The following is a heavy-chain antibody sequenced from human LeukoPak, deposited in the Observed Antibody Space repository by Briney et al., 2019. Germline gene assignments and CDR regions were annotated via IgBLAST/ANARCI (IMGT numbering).Heavy chain of an antibody. V-gene: IGHV4-34*01. Sequence: SETLSLTCAVYGGSFSDYWWTWIRQSPGKGLEWIGEVNHSGRTNYSPSLKSRVSISVDRSKKQFSLKLSSVTAADTAVYYCARARGGYSGYKGRVFDYWGQGTLVTVSS. CDR2: VNHSGRT. CDR3: ARARGGYSGYKGRVFDY. CDR1: GGSFSDYW. D-gene: IGHD5-12*01. J-gene: IGHJ4*02.